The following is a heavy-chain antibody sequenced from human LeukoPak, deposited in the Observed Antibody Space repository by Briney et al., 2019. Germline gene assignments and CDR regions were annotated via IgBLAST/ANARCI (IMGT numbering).Heavy chain of an antibody. CDR2: IKYDGSRT. J-gene: IGHJ4*02. Sequence: QPGGSLRLSCAVSGMTFERHGMHWVRQPPGKGLEWLAFIKYDGSRTDYEDSVKGRFTVSRDNSKNTLYLEMNSLRAEDTAVYYCIKDTIFTVDSFDYWGQGTLVTVSS. D-gene: IGHD3-3*01. CDR1: GMTFERHG. CDR3: IKDTIFTVDSFDY. V-gene: IGHV3-30*02.